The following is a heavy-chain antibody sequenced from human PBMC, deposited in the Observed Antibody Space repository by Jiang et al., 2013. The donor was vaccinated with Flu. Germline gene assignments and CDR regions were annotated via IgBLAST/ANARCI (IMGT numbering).Heavy chain of an antibody. CDR1: GYSFTSYW. CDR3: ARRYCSGGSCFTLREGWFDP. Sequence: SGAEVKKPGESLKISCKGSGYSFTSYWIGWVRQMPGKGLEWMGIIYPGDSDTRYSPSFQGQVTISADKSISTAYLQWSSLKASDTAMYYCARRYCSGGSCFTLREGWFDPWGQGTLVTVSS. D-gene: IGHD2-15*01. CDR2: IYPGDSDT. V-gene: IGHV5-51*01. J-gene: IGHJ5*02.